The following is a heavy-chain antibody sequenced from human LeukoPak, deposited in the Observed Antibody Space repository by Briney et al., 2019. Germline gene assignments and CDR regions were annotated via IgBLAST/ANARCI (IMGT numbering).Heavy chain of an antibody. D-gene: IGHD5-12*01. V-gene: IGHV3-23*01. Sequence: GGSLRLSCAASGFRFSNFAMSWVRQAPGKGLEWVSLIIGSSGDTLYADSVKGRFTISRDISKNRLYLQMNSLRAEDTALYYCAKGAYDYIEMGYFDDRGQGTLVTVSS. CDR1: GFRFSNFA. CDR2: IIGSSGDT. CDR3: AKGAYDYIEMGYFDD. J-gene: IGHJ4*02.